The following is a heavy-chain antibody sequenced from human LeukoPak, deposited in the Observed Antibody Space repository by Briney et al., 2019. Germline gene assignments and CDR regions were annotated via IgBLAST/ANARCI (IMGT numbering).Heavy chain of an antibody. CDR2: IYSGGST. V-gene: IGHV3-53*01. Sequence: PGVSLRLSCTASGFTVSRNYLSWVRQAPEKGLEGVSGIYSGGSTYYADSVKGRFTFSRDNSKNTLYLQMNSLRADDTAVYYCAGHSVLRSGYSFDYWGQGTLVTISS. CDR1: GFTVSRNY. J-gene: IGHJ4*02. CDR3: AGHSVLRSGYSFDY. D-gene: IGHD3-22*01.